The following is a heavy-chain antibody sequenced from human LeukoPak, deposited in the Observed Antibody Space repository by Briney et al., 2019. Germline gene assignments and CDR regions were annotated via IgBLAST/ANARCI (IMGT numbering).Heavy chain of an antibody. CDR2: ITSDGSRT. CDR1: GFTFSTYW. D-gene: IGHD3-10*01. CDR3: ARDTMAVPGDVDY. V-gene: IGHV3-74*01. J-gene: IGHJ4*02. Sequence: GGSLRLSCAASGFTFSTYWMHWARQAPGKGLVWVALITSDGSRTSYADSVKDRPTISRDNAKNTLYLQMNSLRAEDTAVYYCARDTMAVPGDVDYWGQGTLVTVSS.